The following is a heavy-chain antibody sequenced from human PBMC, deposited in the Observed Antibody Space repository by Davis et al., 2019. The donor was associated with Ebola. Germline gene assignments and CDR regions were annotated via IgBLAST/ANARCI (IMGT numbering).Heavy chain of an antibody. CDR2: ISGTRDTT. J-gene: IGHJ4*02. Sequence: GESLKISCAASGFTFSDYYMSWVRQAPGKGLEWVSSISGTRDTTKYADSVKGRFTISRDNSKNTLYLQMNSLRAEDTAVYYCAKAGVASYDFWGQGTLVTVSS. D-gene: IGHD5-12*01. CDR1: GFTFSDYY. CDR3: AKAGVASYDF. V-gene: IGHV3-23*01.